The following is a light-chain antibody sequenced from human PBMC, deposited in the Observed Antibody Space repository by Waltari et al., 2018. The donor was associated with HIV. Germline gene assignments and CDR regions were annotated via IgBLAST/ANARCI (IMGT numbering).Light chain of an antibody. CDR2: QDS. CDR3: QAWDSSTVVV. Sequence: SYELTQPPSVSVSPGQTARITCPGNKLGDKYACWYQQKPGQSPVLVIYQDSKRPSGIPERFSGSNSGNTATLTISGTQAMDEADYYCQAWDSSTVVVFGGGTKLTVL. J-gene: IGLJ2*01. V-gene: IGLV3-1*01. CDR1: KLGDKY.